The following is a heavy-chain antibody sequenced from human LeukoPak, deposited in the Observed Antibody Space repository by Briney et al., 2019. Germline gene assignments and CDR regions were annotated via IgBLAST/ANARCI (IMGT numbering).Heavy chain of an antibody. V-gene: IGHV1-46*01. J-gene: IGHJ4*02. CDR3: AREAAAGTTSFDY. CDR2: INPSGGYT. D-gene: IGHD6-13*01. CDR1: GYTFSNFG. Sequence: ASVRVSCKTSGYTFSNFGINWVRQAPGQGLEWMGIINPSGGYTGYAQRFQGRVTMTRDTSTSTVYMEMSSLRSDDTAVYYCAREAAAGTTSFDYWGQGTLVTVSS.